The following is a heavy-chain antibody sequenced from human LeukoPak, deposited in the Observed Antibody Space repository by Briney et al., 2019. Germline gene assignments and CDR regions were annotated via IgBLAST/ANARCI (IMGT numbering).Heavy chain of an antibody. V-gene: IGHV1-69*13. CDR2: IIPIFGTA. Sequence: ASVKVSCKASGGTFISYAISWARQAPGQGLEWMGGIIPIFGTANYAQKFQGRVTITADESTSTAYMELSSLRSEDTAVYYCARAGELLWFGESPAGANYYFDYWGQGTLVTVSS. J-gene: IGHJ4*02. CDR1: GGTFISYA. D-gene: IGHD3-10*01. CDR3: ARAGELLWFGESPAGANYYFDY.